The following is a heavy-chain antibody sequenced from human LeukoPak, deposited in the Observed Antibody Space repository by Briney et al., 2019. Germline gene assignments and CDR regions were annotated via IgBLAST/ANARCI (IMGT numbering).Heavy chain of an antibody. CDR3: ARDFGVGFFGRWYAFDI. Sequence: QSGGSLRLSCGASGFTFRNYWMSWVRQGPGKGLEWVANIMQDGSDKSYVDSVKGRFTITRDNAKNSLYLQMNSLRGEDMAVYYCARDFGVGFFGRWYAFDIWGQGTMVTVSS. CDR2: IMQDGSDK. D-gene: IGHD3-10*01. J-gene: IGHJ3*02. V-gene: IGHV3-7*01. CDR1: GFTFRNYW.